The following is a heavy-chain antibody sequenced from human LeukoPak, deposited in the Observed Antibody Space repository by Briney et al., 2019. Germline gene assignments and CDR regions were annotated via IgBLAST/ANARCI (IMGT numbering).Heavy chain of an antibody. CDR2: INHSGST. J-gene: IGHJ4*02. D-gene: IGHD3-16*01. Sequence: PSETLSLTCAVYGGSFSGYYWSWIRQPPGKGLEWIGEINHSGSTNYNPSLKSRVTISVDTSKNQFSLKLSSVTAADTAVYYCARALGELGEDWGQGTLVTVSS. CDR3: ARALGELGED. CDR1: GGSFSGYY. V-gene: IGHV4-34*01.